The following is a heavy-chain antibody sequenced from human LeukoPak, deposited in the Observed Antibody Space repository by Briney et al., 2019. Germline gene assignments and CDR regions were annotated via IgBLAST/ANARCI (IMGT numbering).Heavy chain of an antibody. CDR3: ARIPKRAYYYDSSGYYFDY. Sequence: SQTLSLTCTVSGGSISSGDYYWSWIRQPPGKGLEWIGYIYYSGSTYYNPSLKSRVTISVDTSKNQFSLKLSSVTAAGTAVYYCARIPKRAYYYDSSGYYFDYWGQGTLVTVSS. CDR2: IYYSGST. V-gene: IGHV4-30-4*08. CDR1: GGSISSGDYY. D-gene: IGHD3-22*01. J-gene: IGHJ4*02.